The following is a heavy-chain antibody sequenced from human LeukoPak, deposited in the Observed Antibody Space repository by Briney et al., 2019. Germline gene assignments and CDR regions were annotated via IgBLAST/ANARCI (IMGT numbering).Heavy chain of an antibody. D-gene: IGHD3-10*01. CDR1: GGSISSSTYY. J-gene: IGHJ4*02. CDR2: IYYSGST. Sequence: SETLSLTCTVSGGSISSSTYYWGWIRQPPGKGLEWIGSIYYSGSTYYNPSLKSRVTISVDTSKNQFSLKLSSVTAADTAVYYCARLVRGAIDYWGQGTLVTVSS. V-gene: IGHV4-39*07. CDR3: ARLVRGAIDY.